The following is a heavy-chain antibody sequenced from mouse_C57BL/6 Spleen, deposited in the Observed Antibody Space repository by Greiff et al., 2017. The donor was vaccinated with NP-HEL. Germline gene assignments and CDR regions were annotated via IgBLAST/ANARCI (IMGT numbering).Heavy chain of an antibody. CDR3: ARSGYDYDRFAY. D-gene: IGHD2-4*01. J-gene: IGHJ3*01. Sequence: VQLQQSGPELVKPGASVKISCKASGYAFSSSWMNWVKQRPGKGLEWIGRIYPGDGDTNYNGKFKGKATLTADKSSSTAYMQLSSLTSEDSAVYFCARSGYDYDRFAYWGQGTLVTVSA. V-gene: IGHV1-82*01. CDR2: IYPGDGDT. CDR1: GYAFSSSW.